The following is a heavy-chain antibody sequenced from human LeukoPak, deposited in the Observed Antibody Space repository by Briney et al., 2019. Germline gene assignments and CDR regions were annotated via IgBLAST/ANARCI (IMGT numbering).Heavy chain of an antibody. CDR2: IRSKAYGGTT. D-gene: IGHD5-24*01. J-gene: IGHJ6*02. CDR1: GFPLAEHA. CDR3: TRRPTQIWLYYGIDV. V-gene: IGHV3-49*04. Sequence: GRSLGLSCTPSGFPLAEHATSCDRQAPGKGLEWVGFIRSKAYGGTTEYAASVKGRFTISRDDSKSIAYLQMKSLKSEDTAVYYCTRRPTQIWLYYGIDVWGQGTTVIVSS.